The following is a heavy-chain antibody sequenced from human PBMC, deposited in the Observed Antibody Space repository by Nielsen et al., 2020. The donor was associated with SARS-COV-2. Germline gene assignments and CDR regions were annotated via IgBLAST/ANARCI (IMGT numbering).Heavy chain of an antibody. V-gene: IGHV3-21*01. Sequence: GESLKISCAASGFTFSSYSMNWVRQAPGKGLEWVSSISSSSSYKYYADSVKGRFTISRDNAKNSLYLQMNSLRAEDTAVYYCARWWQQLTLPGTDAFDIWGQGTMVTVSS. CDR3: ARWWQQLTLPGTDAFDI. CDR2: ISSSSSYK. J-gene: IGHJ3*02. CDR1: GFTFSSYS. D-gene: IGHD6-13*01.